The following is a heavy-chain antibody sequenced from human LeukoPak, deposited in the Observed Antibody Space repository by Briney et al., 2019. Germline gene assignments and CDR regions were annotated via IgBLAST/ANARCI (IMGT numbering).Heavy chain of an antibody. CDR1: GFSLSSYW. J-gene: IGHJ4*02. Sequence: GGSLRLSCVASGFSLSSYWMSWVRQAPGKGLEWVANIKEDGSEKYYVDSVKGRFTISRDNSENTLYLQMNSLRAEDTAVYYCARDQNEGYGDYFYYFDYWGQGTLVTVSS. CDR3: ARDQNEGYGDYFYYFDY. D-gene: IGHD4-17*01. CDR2: IKEDGSEK. V-gene: IGHV3-7*01.